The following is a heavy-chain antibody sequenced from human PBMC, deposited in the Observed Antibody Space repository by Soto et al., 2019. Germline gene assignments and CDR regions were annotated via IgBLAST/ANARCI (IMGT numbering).Heavy chain of an antibody. Sequence: GGSLRLSCAASGFTFSSYSMNWVRQAPGKGLEWVSYISSSSSTIYYADSVKGRFTISRDNAKNSLYLQMNSLRDEDTAVYYCAREGAGYDSSGEDAFDIWGQGTMVTVSS. CDR3: AREGAGYDSSGEDAFDI. CDR1: GFTFSSYS. D-gene: IGHD3-22*01. J-gene: IGHJ3*02. V-gene: IGHV3-48*02. CDR2: ISSSSSTI.